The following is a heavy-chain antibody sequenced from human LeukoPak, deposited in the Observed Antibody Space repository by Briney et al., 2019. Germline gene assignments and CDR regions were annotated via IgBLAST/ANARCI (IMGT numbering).Heavy chain of an antibody. V-gene: IGHV3-15*01. CDR1: GFTLSDAW. J-gene: IGHJ4*02. Sequence: PGGSLRLSCSASGFTLSDAWMGWVRQAPGKGLEWVGRIKSKANGETTHFAAPVKGRFTISRDDSKNTLYLQMNGLKTEDTAVYYCAWGGDYFDFWGRGTLVTVSS. D-gene: IGHD3-16*01. CDR2: IKSKANGETT. CDR3: AWGGDYFDF.